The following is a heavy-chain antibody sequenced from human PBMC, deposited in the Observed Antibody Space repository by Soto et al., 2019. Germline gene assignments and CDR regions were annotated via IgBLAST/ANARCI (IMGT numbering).Heavy chain of an antibody. CDR2: IFPSGTT. CDR1: GDSISSADYF. J-gene: IGHJ4*02. CDR3: ARGPYLPKARKDF. Sequence: SETLSLTCSVSGDSISSADYFWTWIRQSPGKGLEWMGYIFPSGTTYYNPSLKGRLLISIENSKNQFSLRLTSVTAADSAVYFGARGPYLPKARKDFRGPGTLVTSAS. V-gene: IGHV4-30-4*01.